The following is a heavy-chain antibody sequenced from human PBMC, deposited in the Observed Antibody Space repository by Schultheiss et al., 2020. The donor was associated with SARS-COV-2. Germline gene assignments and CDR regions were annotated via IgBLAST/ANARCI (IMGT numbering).Heavy chain of an antibody. CDR3: ARVDSGGNY. D-gene: IGHD2-15*01. Sequence: SETLSLTCAVFGGSFSGHYWSWIRQSPGKGLDWIGEINHSGSTNYNPSLKSRVTTSVDTSKNQFSLKLSSVTAADTAVYYCARVDSGGNYWGQGTLVTVSS. CDR2: INHSGST. J-gene: IGHJ4*02. CDR1: GGSFSGHY. V-gene: IGHV4-34*01.